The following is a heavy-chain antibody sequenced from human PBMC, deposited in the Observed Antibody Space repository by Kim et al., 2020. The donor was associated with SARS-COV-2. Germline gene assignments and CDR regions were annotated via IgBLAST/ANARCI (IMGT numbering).Heavy chain of an antibody. J-gene: IGHJ4*02. CDR1: GYSFSNYW. CDR2: IYPGDSDT. D-gene: IGHD1-26*01. CDR3: ASAVLSGRFQSRNFDY. V-gene: IGHV5-51*01. Sequence: GESLKISCQGSGYSFSNYWIGWVRQMPGKGLEWMGIIYPGDSDTIYSPSFQGQVTISVDKSLSIAYLQWTSLKASDTAIYYCASAVLSGRFQSRNFDYWGQGTPVTVSS.